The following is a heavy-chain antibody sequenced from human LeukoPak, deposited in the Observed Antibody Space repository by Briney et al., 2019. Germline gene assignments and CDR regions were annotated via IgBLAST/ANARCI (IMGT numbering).Heavy chain of an antibody. Sequence: GGSLRLSCAASGFTFGSYGMHWVRQAPGKGLEWVAVIWYDGSNKYYADSVKGRFTISRDNSKNTLYLQMNSLRAEDTAVYYCARDLCSSTSCYDGPFDYWGQGTLVTVSS. V-gene: IGHV3-33*01. CDR2: IWYDGSNK. CDR1: GFTFGSYG. CDR3: ARDLCSSTSCYDGPFDY. J-gene: IGHJ4*02. D-gene: IGHD2-2*01.